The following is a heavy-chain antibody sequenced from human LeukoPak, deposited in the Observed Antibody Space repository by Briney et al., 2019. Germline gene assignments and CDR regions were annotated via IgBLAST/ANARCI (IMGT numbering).Heavy chain of an antibody. CDR3: ARGRYYFDSSGAFY. Sequence: PSETLSLTCTVSGGSISSSSYYWGWIRQPPGKGLEWIGEIIYDGSTKYHPSLKSRVSMSVDTCKNQFSLKLISVTSADTAVYYCARGRYYFDSSGAFYWGQGTLVTVSS. J-gene: IGHJ4*02. D-gene: IGHD3-22*01. V-gene: IGHV4-39*07. CDR1: GGSISSSSYY. CDR2: IIYDGST.